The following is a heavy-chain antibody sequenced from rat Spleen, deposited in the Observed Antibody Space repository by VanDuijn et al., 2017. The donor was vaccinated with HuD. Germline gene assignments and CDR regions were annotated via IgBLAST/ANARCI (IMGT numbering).Heavy chain of an antibody. CDR1: GFTFSDYA. J-gene: IGHJ3*01. CDR2: ISTGGGNT. D-gene: IGHD1-1*01. CDR3: ARHGSGLQWPNWFAY. Sequence: EVQLVESGGGLVQPGRSLKLSCVASGFTFSDYAMAWVRQAPTKGLEWVASISTGGGNTYYRDSVKGRFTISRDNAKNTQYLQMDSLRSEDTATYYCARHGSGLQWPNWFAYWGQGTLVTVSS. V-gene: IGHV5S13*01.